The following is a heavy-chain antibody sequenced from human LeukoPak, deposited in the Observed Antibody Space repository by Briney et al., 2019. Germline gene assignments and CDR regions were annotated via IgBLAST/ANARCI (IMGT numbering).Heavy chain of an antibody. V-gene: IGHV1-24*01. CDR2: FDPEDGET. CDR3: AIPDASAFYYGMDV. Sequence: ASVKVSCKVSGYTLTELSMHWVRQAPGKGLEWMGGFDPEDGETIYAQKFQGRVTMTEDTSTDTAYMELSSLRSEDTAVYYCAIPDASAFYYGMDVWGQGTTVTVSS. D-gene: IGHD2-21*01. CDR1: GYTLTELS. J-gene: IGHJ6*02.